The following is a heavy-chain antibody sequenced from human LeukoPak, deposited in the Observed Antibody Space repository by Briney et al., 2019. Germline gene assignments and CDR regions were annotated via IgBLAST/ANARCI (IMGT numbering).Heavy chain of an antibody. CDR3: ARHNYYAVDV. J-gene: IGHJ6*02. CDR2: IQQDGSEK. V-gene: IGHV3-7*03. Sequence: GGSLRLSCAASGFTFSNYWMSWVRQAPGKGREWVAKIQQDGSEKYYVDAVKGRFSISRDNAKNSLYLQMNSLRAEDTAVYYCARHNYYAVDVWGQGTTVPVSS. CDR1: GFTFSNYW.